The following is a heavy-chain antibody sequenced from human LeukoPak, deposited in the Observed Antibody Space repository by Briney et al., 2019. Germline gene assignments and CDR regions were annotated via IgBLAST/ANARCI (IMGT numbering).Heavy chain of an antibody. Sequence: GGSLRLSCAASGFTFSSYEMNWVRQAPGKGLEWVSSISSSSSYIYYADSVKGRFTISRDNAKNSLYLQMNSLRAEDTAVYYCARDRYDSTYYYFDYWGQGTLVTVSS. CDR2: ISSSSSYI. CDR1: GFTFSSYE. V-gene: IGHV3-21*01. CDR3: ARDRYDSTYYYFDY. D-gene: IGHD3-22*01. J-gene: IGHJ4*02.